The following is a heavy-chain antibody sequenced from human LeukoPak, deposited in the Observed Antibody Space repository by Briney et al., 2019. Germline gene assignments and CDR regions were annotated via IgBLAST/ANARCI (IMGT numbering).Heavy chain of an antibody. D-gene: IGHD6-13*01. CDR3: AKDRSSSWAFDN. CDR1: GFTFSRHY. CDR2: ISSDGDDK. Sequence: QPGGSLRLSCAASGFTFSRHYMHWVRQAPGKGLEWVAIISSDGDDKHSADSVKGRFTISRDNSKNTLYLQMNSLRPEDTALYYCAKDRSSSWAFDNWGQGTLVTVSS. V-gene: IGHV3-30*18. J-gene: IGHJ4*02.